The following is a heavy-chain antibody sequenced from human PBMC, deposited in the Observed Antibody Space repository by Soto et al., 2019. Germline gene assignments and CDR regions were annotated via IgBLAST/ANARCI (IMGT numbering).Heavy chain of an antibody. V-gene: IGHV3-48*02. CDR1: GFTFSTYS. J-gene: IGHJ6*02. D-gene: IGHD6-6*01. Sequence: EVQLVESGGGLVQPGGSLRLSCAASGFTFSTYSMNWVRQAPGKGLEWVSYISSRSYTIYYVDSVKGRFTIPRNNAKNSLFLEMNSLGNEDTAVYYCARGGSSSDNGMDVWGQGTTVTVSS. CDR2: ISSRSYTI. CDR3: ARGGSSSDNGMDV.